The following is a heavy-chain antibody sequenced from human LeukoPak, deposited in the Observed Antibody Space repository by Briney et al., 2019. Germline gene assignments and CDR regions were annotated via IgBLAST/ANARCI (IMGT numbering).Heavy chain of an antibody. CDR2: IWYDGSNE. V-gene: IGHV3-33*06. J-gene: IGHJ4*02. CDR3: AKDRDYIIGIVDH. Sequence: GGSLRLSCAASGFTFSRNGMHWVRQAPGKGLEWVAVIWYDGSNEYYADSVKGRFTVSRDNSKNTMYLQMNSLRAEDTAVYYCAKDRDYIIGIVDHWGQGTLVTVSS. CDR1: GFTFSRNG. D-gene: IGHD4/OR15-4a*01.